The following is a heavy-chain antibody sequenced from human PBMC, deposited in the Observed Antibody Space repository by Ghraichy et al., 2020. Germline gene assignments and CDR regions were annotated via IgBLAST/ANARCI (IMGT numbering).Heavy chain of an antibody. CDR3: ARDEVGSSSWYVY. CDR2: INPNSGGT. D-gene: IGHD6-13*01. J-gene: IGHJ4*02. Sequence: ASVKVSCKASGYTFTGYYMHWVRQAPGQGLEWMGWINPNSGGTNYAQKFHGRVTITRDTSISTAYMELSRLRSDDTAVYYCARDEVGSSSWYVYWGQGTLVTVSS. CDR1: GYTFTGYY. V-gene: IGHV1-2*02.